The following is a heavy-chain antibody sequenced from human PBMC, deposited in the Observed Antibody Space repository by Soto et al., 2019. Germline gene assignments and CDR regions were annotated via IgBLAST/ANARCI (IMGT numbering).Heavy chain of an antibody. V-gene: IGHV3-30*18. CDR1: GFTFSTNG. Sequence: QVQLVESGGGEVQPGRSLTISCAASGFTFSTNGMHWFRQTPGKGLEWVAVISYDGTNKFYSDSVKGRFTISRDNFKNTLTLQMNSLRADDTAVYSCAKDLQSYGDYDYYCYGMDVWGLGTRVTVSS. J-gene: IGHJ6*02. CDR2: ISYDGTNK. CDR3: AKDLQSYGDYDYYCYGMDV. D-gene: IGHD4-17*01.